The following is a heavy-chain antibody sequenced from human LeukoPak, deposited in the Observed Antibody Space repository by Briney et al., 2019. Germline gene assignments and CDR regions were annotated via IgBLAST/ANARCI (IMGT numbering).Heavy chain of an antibody. V-gene: IGHV3-74*01. CDR2: INSDGSST. J-gene: IGHJ6*04. Sequence: GGSLRLSCAASGFTFSSYWMHWVRQAPGKWLVWVSRINSDGSSTSYADSVKGRFTISRDNAKNTLYLQMNSLRAEDTAVYYCARGYSPTIPLYYYYGMDVWGKGTTVTVSS. CDR1: GFTFSSYW. CDR3: ARGYSPTIPLYYYYGMDV. D-gene: IGHD1-26*01.